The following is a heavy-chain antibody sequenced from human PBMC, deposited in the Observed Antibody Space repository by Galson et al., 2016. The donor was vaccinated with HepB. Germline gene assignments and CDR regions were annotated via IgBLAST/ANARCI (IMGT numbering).Heavy chain of an antibody. CDR2: VNPNSGDT. CDR3: ARDGPHYELRKYYVMDV. J-gene: IGHJ6*04. D-gene: IGHD1-7*01. CDR1: GYTFTNYN. Sequence: SVKVSCKASGYTFTNYNINWVRQAPGQGLEWMGWVNPNSGDTGYAQKFQGTVTMTRNTSISTAYMELSSLRSEDTAVYFCARDGPHYELRKYYVMDVWGKGTTVTVSS. V-gene: IGHV1-8*01.